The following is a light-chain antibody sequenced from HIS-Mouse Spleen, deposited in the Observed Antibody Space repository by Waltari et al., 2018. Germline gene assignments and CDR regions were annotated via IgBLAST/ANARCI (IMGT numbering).Light chain of an antibody. CDR3: YSTDSSGNHRV. V-gene: IGLV3-10*01. CDR2: EDS. Sequence: SYELTQPPSVSVSPGQTARLTCSGEALPKKYAYWYQQNSGQAPVLVIFEDSKRPSGIPERFSGSSSGTMATLTISGAQVEDEADYYCYSTDSSGNHRVFGGGTKLTVL. J-gene: IGLJ2*01. CDR1: ALPKKY.